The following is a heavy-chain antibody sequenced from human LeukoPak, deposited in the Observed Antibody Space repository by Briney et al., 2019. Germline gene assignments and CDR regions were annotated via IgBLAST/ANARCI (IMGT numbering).Heavy chain of an antibody. J-gene: IGHJ4*02. CDR3: ARDSRNVDTVDY. V-gene: IGHV3-23*01. D-gene: IGHD5-18*01. Sequence: GGSLRLSCAASGFTFSSCAMSWVRQAPGKGLEWVSAISGSGGSTYYADSVKGRFTISRDNAKNSLYLQMNSLRAEDTAVYYCARDSRNVDTVDYWGQGTLVTVSS. CDR2: ISGSGGST. CDR1: GFTFSSCA.